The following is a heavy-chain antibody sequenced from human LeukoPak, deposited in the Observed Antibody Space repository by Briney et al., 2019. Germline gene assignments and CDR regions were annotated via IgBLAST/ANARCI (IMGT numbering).Heavy chain of an antibody. V-gene: IGHV3-30*18. CDR3: AKVRGSYYGYFDY. CDR1: GFPFSDYG. CDR2: ISHDGNNK. J-gene: IGHJ4*02. D-gene: IGHD1-26*01. Sequence: GGSLRLSCAASGFPFSDYGMYWVRQAPGKGLEWLAVISHDGNNKYYADSVKGRITISRDNSKNTLYLQMNSLRAEDTAVYYCAKVRGSYYGYFDYWGQGTLVTVSS.